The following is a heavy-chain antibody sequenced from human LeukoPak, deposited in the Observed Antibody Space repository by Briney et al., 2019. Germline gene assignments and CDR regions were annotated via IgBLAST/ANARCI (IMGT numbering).Heavy chain of an antibody. CDR2: IKQDGSEK. CDR1: GFTFHIFW. V-gene: IGHV3-7*02. J-gene: IGHJ2*01. D-gene: IGHD2-2*01. Sequence: GGSLRLSCAASGFTFHIFWMTWVRQAPGKGLEWVANIKQDGSEKYYVDSVKGRFTISRDNAKNSLYLQMNSLRVDDTATYYCARGASRSYWYFDLWGRGTLVTVSS. CDR3: ARGASRSYWYFDL.